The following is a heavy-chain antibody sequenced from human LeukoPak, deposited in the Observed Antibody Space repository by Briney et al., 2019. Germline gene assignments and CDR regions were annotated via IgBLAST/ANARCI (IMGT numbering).Heavy chain of an antibody. CDR1: GYTFTGYY. V-gene: IGHV1-18*04. J-gene: IGHJ4*02. CDR3: AREFGYCSSTSCYRDIWVDY. Sequence: ASVKVSCKASGYTFTGYYMHWVRQAPGQGLEWMGWINPNNGNTNYAQKLQGRVTMTTDTSTSTAYMELRSLRSDDTAVYYCAREFGYCSSTSCYRDIWVDYWGQGTLVTVSS. D-gene: IGHD2-2*03. CDR2: INPNNGNT.